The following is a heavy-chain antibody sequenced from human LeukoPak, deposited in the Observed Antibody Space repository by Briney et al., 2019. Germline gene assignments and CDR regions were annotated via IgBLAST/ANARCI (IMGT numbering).Heavy chain of an antibody. Sequence: PSETLSLTCTVSGGSISSYYWSWLRQPAGKGLEWLGRIYSSGSTNYNPSLKSRVTMSVDTTKNQFSLKLSSVTAADTAVYYCARMVENVVVTATNWFDPWGQGTLASV. CDR3: ARMVENVVVTATNWFDP. D-gene: IGHD2-21*02. CDR1: GGSISSYY. J-gene: IGHJ5*02. CDR2: IYSSGST. V-gene: IGHV4-4*07.